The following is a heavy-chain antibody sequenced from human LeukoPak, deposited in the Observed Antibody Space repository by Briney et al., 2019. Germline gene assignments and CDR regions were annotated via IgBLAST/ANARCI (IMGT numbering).Heavy chain of an antibody. Sequence: ASVKVSCKASGGTFSSYAISWVRQAPGQGLEWMGWISAYNGNTNYAQKLQGRVTMTTDTSTSTAYMELRSLRSDDMVVYYCARDAQYYDFWSGYYQISDYWGQGTLVTVSS. V-gene: IGHV1-18*03. CDR2: ISAYNGNT. D-gene: IGHD3-3*01. CDR1: GGTFSSYA. CDR3: ARDAQYYDFWSGYYQISDY. J-gene: IGHJ4*02.